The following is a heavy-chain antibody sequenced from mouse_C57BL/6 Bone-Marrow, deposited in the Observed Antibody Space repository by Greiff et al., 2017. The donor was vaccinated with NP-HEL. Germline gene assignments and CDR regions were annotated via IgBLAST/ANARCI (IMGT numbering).Heavy chain of an antibody. V-gene: IGHV5-9-1*02. D-gene: IGHD1-1*01. CDR3: TSGEGCAYYDFAY. J-gene: IGHJ2*01. Sequence: DVMLVESGEGLVKPGGSLKLSCAASGFTFSSYAMSWVRQTPEKRLEWVAYISSGGDYIYYADTVKGRFTISRDNARNTLYMQMSSLTSEDAALYYCTSGEGCAYYDFAYWGQGTTLTVSS. CDR2: ISSGGDYI. CDR1: GFTFSSYA.